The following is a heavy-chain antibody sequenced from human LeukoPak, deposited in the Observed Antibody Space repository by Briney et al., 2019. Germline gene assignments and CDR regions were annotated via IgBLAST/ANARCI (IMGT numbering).Heavy chain of an antibody. CDR3: SRHEALPGDY. V-gene: IGHV3-15*01. J-gene: IGHJ4*02. CDR1: GFTFSNEW. Sequence: GGSLRLSCAASGFTFSNEWMSWVRQAPGKGLEWVGRIKSKTDGGTTAYAAPVKGRFTISRDDSKNTAYLQMNSLKIEDTAVYYCSRHEALPGDYWGQGTLVTVSS. CDR2: IKSKTDGGTT. D-gene: IGHD5-24*01.